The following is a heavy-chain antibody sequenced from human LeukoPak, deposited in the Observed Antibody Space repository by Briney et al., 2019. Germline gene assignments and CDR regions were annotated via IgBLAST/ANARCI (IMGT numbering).Heavy chain of an antibody. V-gene: IGHV4-4*09. CDR2: IYTSGST. J-gene: IGHJ4*02. CDR3: TRRSSTRRWGAETGYYFDY. CDR1: SGSIGSYY. D-gene: IGHD2-2*01. Sequence: PSQRLSLTCVVTSGSIGSYYCGWIRQPRGMGLEWIGYIYTSGSTNYNPSLKSRVTISVDTSKNQFSLKLSSVTAADTAVYYCTRRSSTRRWGAETGYYFDYWGQGTLVTVSS.